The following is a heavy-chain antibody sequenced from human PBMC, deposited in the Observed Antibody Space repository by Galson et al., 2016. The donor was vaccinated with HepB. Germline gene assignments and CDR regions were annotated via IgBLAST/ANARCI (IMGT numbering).Heavy chain of an antibody. J-gene: IGHJ6*02. Sequence: SLRLSCAASGFTFSSYSVNWVRQAPGKGLEWVSSISSSSSYIYYADSVKGRFTISRDNAKNSLYLQMNSLRAEDTAVYYCARELDCRRYYYYYGMDVWGQGTTVTVSS. CDR2: ISSSSSYI. CDR3: ARELDCRRYYYYYGMDV. CDR1: GFTFSSYS. V-gene: IGHV3-21*01. D-gene: IGHD2-21*02.